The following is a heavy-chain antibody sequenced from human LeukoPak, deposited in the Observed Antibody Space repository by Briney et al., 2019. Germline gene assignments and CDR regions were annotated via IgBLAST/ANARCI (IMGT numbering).Heavy chain of an antibody. V-gene: IGHV1-2*02. CDR1: GYTFTGYY. Sequence: ASVKVSCKASGYTFTGYYIHWVRQAPGQGLEWMGWINPNTGDTNYAQKFHGRVTMTRDTSISTAYMELSRLRSDDTAVYYCARDERCSGTSCYSSFDYWGQGTLVTVSS. J-gene: IGHJ4*02. CDR2: INPNTGDT. D-gene: IGHD2-15*01. CDR3: ARDERCSGTSCYSSFDY.